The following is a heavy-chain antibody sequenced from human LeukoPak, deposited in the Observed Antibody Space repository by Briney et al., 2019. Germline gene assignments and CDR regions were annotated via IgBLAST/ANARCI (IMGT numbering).Heavy chain of an antibody. V-gene: IGHV3-49*04. CDR2: IRRRAYGGTA. CDR1: GFSFSTYE. J-gene: IGHJ4*02. Sequence: GGSLRLSCAASGFSFSTYEMNWVRQAPGKGLEWVSFIRRRAYGGTAEYAASVKGRFVMSRDDSKSIVYLQMNSLKIEDTGVYYCARETTNSSYWGQGTLVTVSS. CDR3: ARETTNSSY. D-gene: IGHD4-11*01.